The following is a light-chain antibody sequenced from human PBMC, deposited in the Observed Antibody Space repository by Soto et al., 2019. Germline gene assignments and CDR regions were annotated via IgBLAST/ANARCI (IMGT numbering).Light chain of an antibody. CDR1: QTIRKY. CDR3: QQSYSSPYT. V-gene: IGKV1-39*01. CDR2: AAS. Sequence: DIQMTQSPSSLSASVGDRVTITCRASQTIRKYLNWYQQKPGKAPKFLIYAASSLHSGVPSRFSGSRSGTDFTRTISSLQPEDFASYYCQQSYSSPYTFGQGTKLEIK. J-gene: IGKJ2*01.